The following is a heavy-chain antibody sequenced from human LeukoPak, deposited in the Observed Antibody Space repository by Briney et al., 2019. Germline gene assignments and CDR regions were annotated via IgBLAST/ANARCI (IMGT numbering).Heavy chain of an antibody. V-gene: IGHV4-34*01. CDR2: INHSGST. J-gene: IGHJ5*02. Sequence: SETLSLTCAVYGGSFSGYYWSWIRQPPGKGLEWIGEINHSGSTNYNPSLKSRVTISVDTSKNQFSLKLSSVTAADTAVYYCARGGSCSGGSCHPYWFDPWGQGTLVTVSS. CDR1: GGSFSGYY. D-gene: IGHD2-15*01. CDR3: ARGGSCSGGSCHPYWFDP.